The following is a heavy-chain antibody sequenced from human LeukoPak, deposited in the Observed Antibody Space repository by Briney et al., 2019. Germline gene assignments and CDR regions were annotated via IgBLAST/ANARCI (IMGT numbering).Heavy chain of an antibody. CDR2: IYYSGST. CDR1: GGSISSYY. Sequence: SETLSLTCTVSGGSISSYYWSWIRQPPGKGLEWIGYIYYSGSTNYNPSLKSRVTISVDTSKNQFSLKLSSVTAADTAVYYCARLSSLANIAARGRTWLDPWGQGSLVTVSS. J-gene: IGHJ5*02. V-gene: IGHV4-59*01. D-gene: IGHD6-6*01. CDR3: ARLSSLANIAARGRTWLDP.